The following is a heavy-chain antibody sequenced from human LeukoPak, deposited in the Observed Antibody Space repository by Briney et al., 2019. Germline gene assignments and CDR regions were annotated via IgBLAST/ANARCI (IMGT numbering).Heavy chain of an antibody. CDR2: IYSGGST. CDR1: GFTVSSNY. J-gene: IGHJ4*02. CDR3: ARVNSRGGYVNFDY. Sequence: GGSLRLSCAASGFTVSSNYMSWVRQAPGKGLEWVSVIYSGGSTYYADSVKGRFTISRDNSKNTLYLQMNSLRAEDTAVYYCARVNSRGGYVNFDYWGQGTLVTVSS. D-gene: IGHD5-12*01. V-gene: IGHV3-66*01.